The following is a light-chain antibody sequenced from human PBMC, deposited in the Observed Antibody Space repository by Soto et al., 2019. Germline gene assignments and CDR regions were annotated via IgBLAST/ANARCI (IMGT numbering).Light chain of an antibody. Sequence: DIQMTQSPSSLSASVRDRVTITCRASQGISNYLAWYQQKPGKVPKLLIYAASTLQSGVPSRFSGSRSGTDFTLTISSLQPEDVATYYGQKYDSAPWTFGQGTKVEIK. CDR2: AAS. CDR3: QKYDSAPWT. CDR1: QGISNY. J-gene: IGKJ1*01. V-gene: IGKV1-27*01.